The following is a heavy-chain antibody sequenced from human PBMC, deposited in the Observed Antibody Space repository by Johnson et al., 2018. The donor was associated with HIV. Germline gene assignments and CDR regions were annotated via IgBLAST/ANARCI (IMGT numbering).Heavy chain of an antibody. CDR1: GFTFSSYA. CDR3: AILTDRSSAFDI. D-gene: IGHD6-6*01. Sequence: EVLLLESGGGLVQPGGSLRPSCAVSGFTFSSYAMSWVRQAPGKGLEWVSTISGSGSSTYYADSVKGRFTISRDNSKNTLYLQMNSLRAEDTAVYYCAILTDRSSAFDIWGQGTMVTVSS. CDR2: ISGSGSST. J-gene: IGHJ3*02. V-gene: IGHV3-23*01.